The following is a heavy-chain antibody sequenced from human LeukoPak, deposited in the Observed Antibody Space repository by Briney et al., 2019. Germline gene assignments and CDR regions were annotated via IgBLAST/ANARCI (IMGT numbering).Heavy chain of an antibody. CDR1: GGSFSSYY. V-gene: IGHV4-59*01. D-gene: IGHD3-3*01. CDR3: ARGDYDFWSGYYRSWFDP. CDR2: IYYSGST. Sequence: SETLSLTCTVSGGSFSSYYWSWIRQPPGQGLEWIGYIYYSGSTNYNPSLKSRGTISVDTSKNQFSLKLSSVTAADPAVYYCARGDYDFWSGYYRSWFDPWGQGTLVTVSS. J-gene: IGHJ5*02.